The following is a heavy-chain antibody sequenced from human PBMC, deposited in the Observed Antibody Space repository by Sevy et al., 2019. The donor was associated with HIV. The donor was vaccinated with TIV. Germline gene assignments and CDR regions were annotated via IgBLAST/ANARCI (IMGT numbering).Heavy chain of an antibody. D-gene: IGHD3-10*01. CDR2: IYTSGSS. CDR3: ARESYGSGVDY. Sequence: SETLSLTCTVSGGSISSYYWSWIRQPAGKGLEWIGRIYTSGSSNYNPSLKNRVTMSVDTSKNQFSLKRSSVTAADTAVYYCARESYGSGVDYWGQGTLVTVSS. J-gene: IGHJ4*02. V-gene: IGHV4-4*07. CDR1: GGSISSYY.